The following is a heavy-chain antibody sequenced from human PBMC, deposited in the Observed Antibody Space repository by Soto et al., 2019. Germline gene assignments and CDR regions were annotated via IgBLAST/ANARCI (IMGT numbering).Heavy chain of an antibody. Sequence: SETLSLTCTVSGGSISSYYWSWIRQPPGKGLEWIGYIYYSGSTNYNPSLKSRVTISVDTSKNQFSLKLSSVTAADTAVYYCARRAWNLGSYLDVWGKGTTVTVSS. CDR1: GGSISSYY. D-gene: IGHD1-1*01. CDR2: IYYSGST. CDR3: ARRAWNLGSYLDV. V-gene: IGHV4-59*01. J-gene: IGHJ6*03.